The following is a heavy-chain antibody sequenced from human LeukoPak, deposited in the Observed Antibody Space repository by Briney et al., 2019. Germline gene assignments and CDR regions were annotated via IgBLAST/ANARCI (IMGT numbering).Heavy chain of an antibody. D-gene: IGHD2-8*01. CDR2: IIPIFGTA. Sequence: SVKVSCKASGGTFSSYAISWVRQAPGRGLEWMGGIIPIFGTANYAQKFQGRVTITADESTSTAYMELSSLRSEDTAVYYCARDAPCTNGVCYFDYWGQGTLVTVPS. J-gene: IGHJ4*02. V-gene: IGHV1-69*13. CDR1: GGTFSSYA. CDR3: ARDAPCTNGVCYFDY.